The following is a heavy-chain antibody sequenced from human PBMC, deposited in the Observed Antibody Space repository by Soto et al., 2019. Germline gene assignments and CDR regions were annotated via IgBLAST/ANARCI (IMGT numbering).Heavy chain of an antibody. D-gene: IGHD6-19*01. V-gene: IGHV4-39*01. CDR2: IYYSGST. J-gene: IGHJ5*02. CDR1: GGSISSSSYY. CDR3: ARRGEGEKRLVPGNWFDP. Sequence: SETLSLTCTVSGGSISSSSYYWGWIRQPPGKGLEWIGSIYYSGSTYYNPSLKSRVTISVDTSKNQFSLKLSSVTAADTAVYYCARRGEGEKRLVPGNWFDPWGQGTLVTVSS.